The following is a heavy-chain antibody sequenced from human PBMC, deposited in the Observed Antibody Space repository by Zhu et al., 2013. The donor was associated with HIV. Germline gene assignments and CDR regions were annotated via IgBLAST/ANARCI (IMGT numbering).Heavy chain of an antibody. CDR1: RYTFISYG. J-gene: IGHJ4*02. CDR3: ARDMTTVTPGYFDY. Sequence: QVQLVQSGAEVKKPGASVKVSCKASRYTFISYGINWVRQAPGQGLEWMGWISAYNGNTNYAQKLQGRVTMTTDTSTSTAYMELRSLRSDDTAVYYCARDMTTVTPGYFDYWGQGTLVTVSS. D-gene: IGHD4-17*01. V-gene: IGHV1-18*01. CDR2: ISAYNGNT.